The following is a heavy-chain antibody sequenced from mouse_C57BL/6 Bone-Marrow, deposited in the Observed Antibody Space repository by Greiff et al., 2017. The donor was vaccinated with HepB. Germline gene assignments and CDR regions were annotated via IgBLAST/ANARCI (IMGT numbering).Heavy chain of an antibody. CDR1: GYTFTDYY. Sequence: VQLQQSGPELVKPGASVKISCKASGYTFTDYYMNWVKQSHGKSLEWIGDINPNNGGTSYNQKFKGKATLTVDKSSSTAYMELRSLTSEDSAVYYCARGYYGNRLAAYWGQGTLVTVSA. CDR2: INPNNGGT. V-gene: IGHV1-26*01. D-gene: IGHD2-1*01. J-gene: IGHJ3*01. CDR3: ARGYYGNRLAAY.